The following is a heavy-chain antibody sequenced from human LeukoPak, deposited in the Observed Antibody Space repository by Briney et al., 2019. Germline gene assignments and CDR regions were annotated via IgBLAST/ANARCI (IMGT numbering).Heavy chain of an antibody. Sequence: GGSLRLSCAASGFTFRSYDMHWVRQATGKGLEWVSGIGTAGEIYYPGSVKGRFIISRDNAKDSLYLQMNSLRADDTAVYYCAREHLDTSAGTYYYYMDVWGKGTTVTISS. V-gene: IGHV3-13*01. CDR2: IGTAGEI. D-gene: IGHD3-10*01. CDR1: GFTFRSYD. CDR3: AREHLDTSAGTYYYYMDV. J-gene: IGHJ6*03.